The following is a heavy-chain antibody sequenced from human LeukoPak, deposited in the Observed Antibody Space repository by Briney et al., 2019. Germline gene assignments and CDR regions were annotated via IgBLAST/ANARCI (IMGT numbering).Heavy chain of an antibody. V-gene: IGHV1-69*01. CDR2: IIPIFGTA. D-gene: IGHD3-10*01. Sequence: SVKVSCKASGGTFSSYAISWVRQAPGQGLEWMGGIIPIFGTANYAQKFQGRVTITADESTSTAYMELSSLRSEDTAVYYCARVATMVRGVIGYYYYMDVWGKGTTVTISS. CDR3: ARVATMVRGVIGYYYYMDV. J-gene: IGHJ6*03. CDR1: GGTFSSYA.